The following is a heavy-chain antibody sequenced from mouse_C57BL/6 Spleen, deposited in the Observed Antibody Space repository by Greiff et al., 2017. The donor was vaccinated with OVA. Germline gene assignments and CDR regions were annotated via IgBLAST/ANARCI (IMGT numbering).Heavy chain of an antibody. Sequence: QVQLQQPGAELVRPGTSVKLSCKASGYTFTSYWMHWVKQRPGQGLEWIGVIDPSDSYTNYNQKFKGKATLTVDTSSSTAYMQLSSLTSEDSAVYYCARDQGGYFDVWGTGTTVTVSS. CDR3: ARDQGGYFDV. CDR1: GYTFTSYW. CDR2: IDPSDSYT. V-gene: IGHV1-59*01. J-gene: IGHJ1*03.